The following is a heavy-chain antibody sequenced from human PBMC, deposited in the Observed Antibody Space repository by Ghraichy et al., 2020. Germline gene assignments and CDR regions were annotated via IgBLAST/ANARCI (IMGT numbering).Heavy chain of an antibody. CDR3: ARGYYYDSSGYYPEFDY. CDR2: INPSGGST. J-gene: IGHJ4*02. D-gene: IGHD3-22*01. Sequence: ASVKVSCKASGYTFTSYYMHWVRQAPGQGLEWMGIINPSGGSTSYAQKFQGRVTITRDTSTSTVYMELSSLRSEDTAVYYCARGYYYDSSGYYPEFDYWGQGTLVTVSS. CDR1: GYTFTSYY. V-gene: IGHV1-46*01.